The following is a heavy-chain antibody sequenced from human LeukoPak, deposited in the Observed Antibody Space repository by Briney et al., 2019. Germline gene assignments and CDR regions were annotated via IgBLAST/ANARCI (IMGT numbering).Heavy chain of an antibody. Sequence: GGSLRLSRAASGFTFTSFSMNWVRQAPGKGLEWVSSISSSSSYIYYADSVKGRFTISRDNAKNSLYLQMNSLRAEDTAVYYCARERSAMVTCFDYWGQGTLVTVSS. CDR3: ARERSAMVTCFDY. V-gene: IGHV3-21*01. J-gene: IGHJ4*02. CDR1: GFTFTSFS. CDR2: ISSSSSYI. D-gene: IGHD5-18*01.